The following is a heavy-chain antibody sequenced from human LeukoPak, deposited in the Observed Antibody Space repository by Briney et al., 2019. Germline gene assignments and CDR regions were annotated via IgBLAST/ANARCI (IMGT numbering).Heavy chain of an antibody. CDR2: INHSGST. V-gene: IGHV4-34*01. D-gene: IGHD5-18*01. CDR1: GGSFSGYY. CDR3: ARGRYSYGPQNYDYMDV. Sequence: SETLSLTCAVYGGSFSGYYWSWIRQPPGKGLEWIGEINHSGSTNYNPSLKSRVTISVDTSKNQFSLKLSSVTAADTAVYYCARGRYSYGPQNYDYMDVWGKGTTVTISS. J-gene: IGHJ6*03.